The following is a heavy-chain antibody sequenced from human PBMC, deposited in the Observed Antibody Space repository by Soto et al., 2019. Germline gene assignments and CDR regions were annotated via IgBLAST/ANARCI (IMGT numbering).Heavy chain of an antibody. CDR1: GGSISSYY. J-gene: IGHJ6*02. V-gene: IGHV4-59*08. CDR2: IYYTGST. D-gene: IGHD6-6*01. Sequence: SETLSLTCTVSGGSISSYYWSWIRQPPGKGLEWIGYIYYTGSTNYNPSLKSRVTISVDTSKNQFSLKLSSVTAADTAVYYCAVASSSYYYYGMDVWGQGTTVTVSS. CDR3: AVASSSYYYYGMDV.